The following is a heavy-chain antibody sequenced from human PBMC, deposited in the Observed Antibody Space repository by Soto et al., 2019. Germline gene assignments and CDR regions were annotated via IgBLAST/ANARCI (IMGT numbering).Heavy chain of an antibody. V-gene: IGHV4-4*02. J-gene: IGHJ4*02. Sequence: SETLPLTCAASGGSFTSNNWWTWVRQPTGQGLEWIGEIYRTGSTNCNPSLKSRVTISLDKSENQFSLKVTSLTAADTAVYYCASRDPGTSVDYWGQGTLVTVSS. D-gene: IGHD1-7*01. CDR1: GGSFTSNNW. CDR2: IYRTGST. CDR3: ASRDPGTSVDY.